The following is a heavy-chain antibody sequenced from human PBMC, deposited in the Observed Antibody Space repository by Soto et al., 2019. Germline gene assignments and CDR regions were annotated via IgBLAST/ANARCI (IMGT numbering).Heavy chain of an antibody. CDR2: ISGGGTGT. J-gene: IGHJ4*02. CDR1: GFTFTNYA. Sequence: GGSLRLSCAASGFTFTNYALHWVRQAPGKGLEWVSSISGGGTGTYSADAVKGRFTISSDKSRNTVYLQMSSLRAEDTAVYYCASLPPDSSSRFDYWGQGTLVNVSS. CDR3: ASLPPDSSSRFDY. D-gene: IGHD6-6*01. V-gene: IGHV3-23*01.